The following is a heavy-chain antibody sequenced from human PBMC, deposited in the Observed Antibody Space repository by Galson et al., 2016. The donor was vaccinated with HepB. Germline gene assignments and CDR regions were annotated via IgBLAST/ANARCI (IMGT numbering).Heavy chain of an antibody. J-gene: IGHJ4*02. CDR1: KYTFSNYW. Sequence: QSGAEVKKPGESLKISCKASKYTFSNYWIAWVRQMPGKGLEWMRAIYPEDSDARYSPSFQGQVTFSVDKSINTAYLQWSSLEASDTAMYYCARRPTGGNIGLAFYSWGQGTPVTVSS. V-gene: IGHV5-51*01. D-gene: IGHD1-1*01. CDR2: IYPEDSDA. CDR3: ARRPTGGNIGLAFYS.